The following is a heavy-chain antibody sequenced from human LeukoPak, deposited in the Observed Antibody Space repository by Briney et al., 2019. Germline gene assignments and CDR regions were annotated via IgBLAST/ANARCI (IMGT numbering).Heavy chain of an antibody. CDR2: IYPGDSGT. Sequence: GESLKISCKGSGYSFTTYWIGWVRQMPGKGLEWMGIIYPGDSGTRYSPSFQGQVTISADKSISTAYLQWSSLKASDTAIYYCARHKERRGTYVVDYWGQGTLVTVSS. V-gene: IGHV5-51*01. CDR3: ARHKERRGTYVVDY. D-gene: IGHD1-26*01. CDR1: GYSFTTYW. J-gene: IGHJ4*02.